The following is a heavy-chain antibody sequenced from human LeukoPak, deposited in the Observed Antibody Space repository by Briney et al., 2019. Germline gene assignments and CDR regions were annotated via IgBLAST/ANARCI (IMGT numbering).Heavy chain of an antibody. D-gene: IGHD1-7*01. CDR3: TSSPPTGTTWYFDL. V-gene: IGHV3-64*01. CDR1: GFTFSSYA. J-gene: IGHJ2*01. CDR2: ISSNGDST. Sequence: GGSLRLSCAASGFTFSSYAMHWVRQAPGKGLEYVSAISSNGDSTYYANSVKGRFTISRDNSENTLYLQMGSLRTEDMAVYYCTSSPPTGTTWYFDLWGRGTLVSVSS.